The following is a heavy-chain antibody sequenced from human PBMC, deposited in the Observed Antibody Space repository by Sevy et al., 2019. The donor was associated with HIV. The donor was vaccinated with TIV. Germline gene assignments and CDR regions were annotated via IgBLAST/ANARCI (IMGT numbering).Heavy chain of an antibody. Sequence: GGSLRLSCAASGFTFSSYWMHWVHQAPGKGLVWVSRINSDGSSTSYADSVKGRFTISRDNAKNTLYLQMNSQRAEDTAVYYCARGRVGPYDYVSGSYNGYYYGMDVWGQGTTVTVSS. CDR3: ARGRVGPYDYVSGSYNGYYYGMDV. CDR2: INSDGSST. CDR1: GFTFSSYW. D-gene: IGHD3-16*01. J-gene: IGHJ6*02. V-gene: IGHV3-74*01.